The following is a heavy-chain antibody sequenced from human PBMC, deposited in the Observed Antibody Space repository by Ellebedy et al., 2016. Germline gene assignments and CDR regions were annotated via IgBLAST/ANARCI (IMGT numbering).Heavy chain of an antibody. J-gene: IGHJ4*02. Sequence: GESLKISXAAFGFSVSNNYLNWVRQAPGKGLEWVSYISSSSSTILYADSVKGRFTISRDNAKNSLYLQMKSLRAEDTAVYYCATTKGEYWPYWGQGTLVTVSS. CDR1: GFSVSNNY. CDR3: ATTKGEYWPY. D-gene: IGHD2-8*02. V-gene: IGHV3-48*01. CDR2: ISSSSSTI.